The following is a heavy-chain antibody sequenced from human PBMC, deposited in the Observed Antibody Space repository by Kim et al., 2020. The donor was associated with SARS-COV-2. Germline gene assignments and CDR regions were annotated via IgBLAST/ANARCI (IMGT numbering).Heavy chain of an antibody. CDR2: IGTDSRYT. CDR3: ARGGGDQYYYAMD. J-gene: IGHJ6*01. Sequence: GGSLRLSCVGSGFTSSDYYMSWIRQAPGKGLEWVSYIGTDSRYTAYAESVMGRFTVSRDNAKNSLYLQMSSLRAEATAAYYVARGGGDQYYYAMD. D-gene: IGHD2-2*01. V-gene: IGHV3-11*05. CDR1: GFTSSDYY.